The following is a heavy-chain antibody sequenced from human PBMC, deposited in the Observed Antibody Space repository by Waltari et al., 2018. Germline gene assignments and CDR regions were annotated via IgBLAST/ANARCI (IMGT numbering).Heavy chain of an antibody. CDR1: GFTFSSYG. D-gene: IGHD6-6*01. J-gene: IGHJ4*02. CDR2: IRYDGSNK. Sequence: QVQLVESGGGVVQPGGSLRLSCAASGFTFSSYGMHWVRQAPGKGLEGVEFIRYDGSNKYYADSVKGRFTISRDNSKNTLYLQMNSLRAEDTAVYYCAKDRGSSWFDYWGQGTLVTVSS. CDR3: AKDRGSSWFDY. V-gene: IGHV3-30*02.